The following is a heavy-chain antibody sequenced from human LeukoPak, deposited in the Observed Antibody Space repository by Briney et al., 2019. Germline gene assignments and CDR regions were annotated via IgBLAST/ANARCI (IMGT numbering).Heavy chain of an antibody. CDR3: ARGEIFGVVVEDYFDY. J-gene: IGHJ4*02. CDR2: INPNSGGT. Sequence: ASVKVSCKASGYTFTGYYMHWVRQAPGQGLEWMGWINPNSGGTNYAQKFQGRVTMTRDTSISTAYMELSRLRSDDTAVYYCARGEIFGVVVEDYFDYWGQGTLVTVSS. D-gene: IGHD3-3*01. CDR1: GYTFTGYY. V-gene: IGHV1-2*02.